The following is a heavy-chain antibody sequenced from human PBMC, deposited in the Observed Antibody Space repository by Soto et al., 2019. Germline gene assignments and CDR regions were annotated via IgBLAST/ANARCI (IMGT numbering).Heavy chain of an antibody. CDR3: TTSSHHIVVVTASLADGMDV. D-gene: IGHD2-21*02. J-gene: IGHJ6*02. V-gene: IGHV3-15*07. Sequence: PGGSLRLSCAASGFTFSSYNMNWVRQAPGKGLEWVGRIKSKTDGGTTDYAAPVKGRFTISRDDSKNTLYLQMNSLKTEDTAVYYCTTSSHHIVVVTASLADGMDVWGQGTTVTVSS. CDR2: IKSKTDGGTT. CDR1: GFTFSSYN.